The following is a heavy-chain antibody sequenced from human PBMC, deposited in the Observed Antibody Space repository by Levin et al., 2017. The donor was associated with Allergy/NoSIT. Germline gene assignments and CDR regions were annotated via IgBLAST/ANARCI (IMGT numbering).Heavy chain of an antibody. Sequence: ESLKISCTVSGGSISSYYWSWIRQPPGKGLEWIGYIYYSGSTNYNPSLKSRVTISVDTSKNQFSLKLSSVTAADTAVYYCAGGRGIDAFDIWGQGTMVTVSS. CDR3: AGGRGIDAFDI. CDR1: GGSISSYY. CDR2: IYYSGST. J-gene: IGHJ3*02. D-gene: IGHD3-10*01. V-gene: IGHV4-59*08.